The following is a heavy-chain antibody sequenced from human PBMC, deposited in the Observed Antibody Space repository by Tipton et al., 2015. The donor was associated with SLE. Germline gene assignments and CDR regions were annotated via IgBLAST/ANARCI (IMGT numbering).Heavy chain of an antibody. CDR2: IDTSGTT. V-gene: IGHV4-61*02. CDR3: ARHDYNDYYLDY. Sequence: TLSLTCTVSGDSISSGSYYWSWIRQPAGRELEWIGRIDTSGTTNYNPSLQSRVTLPIETSKNQFSLKLSSVTAADTAVYYCARHDYNDYYLDYWGQGTLVTVSS. J-gene: IGHJ4*02. D-gene: IGHD4-11*01. CDR1: GDSISSGSYY.